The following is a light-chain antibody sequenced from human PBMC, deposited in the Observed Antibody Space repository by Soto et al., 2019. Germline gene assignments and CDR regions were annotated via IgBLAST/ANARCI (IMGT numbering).Light chain of an antibody. J-gene: IGKJ1*01. CDR1: ESVTSSC. CDR3: QQYDNWPPWT. V-gene: IGKV3-15*01. CDR2: GAS. Sequence: EIVLTQSPDTLSLSPGERATLSCTASESVTSSCLAWYQRKPGQAPRLLIYGASTRATGVPARFSGSGSGTEFTLTISSLQSEDFAVYYCQQYDNWPPWTFGQGTRVEIK.